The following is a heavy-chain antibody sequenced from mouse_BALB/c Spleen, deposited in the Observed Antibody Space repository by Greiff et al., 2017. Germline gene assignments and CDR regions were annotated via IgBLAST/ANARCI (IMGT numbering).Heavy chain of an antibody. V-gene: IGHV1S56*01. Sequence: VQLQQSGPELVKPGASVRISCKASGYTFTSYYIHWVKQRPGQGLEWIGWIYPGNVNTKYNEKFKGKATLTADKSSSTAYMQLSSLTSEDSAVYFCAREEIYYDFAYWGQGTLVTVSA. CDR2: IYPGNVNT. CDR1: GYTFTSYY. D-gene: IGHD2-4*01. J-gene: IGHJ3*01. CDR3: AREEIYYDFAY.